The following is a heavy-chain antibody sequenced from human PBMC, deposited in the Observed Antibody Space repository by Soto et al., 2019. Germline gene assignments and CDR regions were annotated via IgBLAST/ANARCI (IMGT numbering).Heavy chain of an antibody. CDR1: GFTFSSYC. V-gene: IGHV3-48*02. J-gene: IGHJ5*02. CDR2: ISSSSSTI. CDR3: AREYFDWSNWFDP. Sequence: EVQLVESGGGLVQPGGSLRLSCAASGFTFSSYCMNWVRQAPGKGLEWVSYISSSSSTIYYADSVKGRFTISRDNAKNSLYLQMNSLRDEDTAVYYCAREYFDWSNWFDPWGQGTLVTVSS. D-gene: IGHD3-9*01.